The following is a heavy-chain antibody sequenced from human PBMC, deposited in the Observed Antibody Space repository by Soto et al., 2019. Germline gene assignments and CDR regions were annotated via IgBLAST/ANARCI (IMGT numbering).Heavy chain of an antibody. CDR1: GYTFTSYA. CDR2: INAGNGNT. V-gene: IGHV1-3*01. CDR3: ARAPIAAAAYVDY. J-gene: IGHJ4*02. Sequence: ASVKVSCKASGYTFTSYAMHWVRQAPGQRLEWMGWINAGNGNTKYSQKFQGRVTITRDTSASTAYMELSSLRSEDTAVYYCARAPIAAAAYVDYWGQGTLVTVSS. D-gene: IGHD6-13*01.